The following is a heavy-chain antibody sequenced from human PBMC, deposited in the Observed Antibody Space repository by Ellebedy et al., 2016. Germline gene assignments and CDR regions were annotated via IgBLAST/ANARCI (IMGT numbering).Heavy chain of an antibody. CDR2: ISCDGETT. CDR1: GFTFDHYT. D-gene: IGHD4-23*01. V-gene: IGHV3-43*01. J-gene: IGHJ4*02. CDR3: AKDHIDYGANSDHFDS. Sequence: GESLKISXTASGFTFDHYTMHWVRQAPGKGLEWVSLISCDGETTYYGDSVKGRFTISRGNSKNSLYLQMNSLRPEDTAFYYCAKDHIDYGANSDHFDSWGPGTLVTVSS.